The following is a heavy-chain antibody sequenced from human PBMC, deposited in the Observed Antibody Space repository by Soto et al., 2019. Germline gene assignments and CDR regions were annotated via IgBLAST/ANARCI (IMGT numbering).Heavy chain of an antibody. Sequence: QVQLVQSGAEVRKPGSSVQVSCKASGGTFYTYTFSWVRQAPGQGLEWMGSITPIYPTTNYAEKFQGRLTVTADGSTSTAYMELSSLTSDDTAVYYCARDLGRALVGFYYGLDVWGQGTTVTVSS. CDR3: ARDLGRALVGFYYGLDV. D-gene: IGHD5-18*01. CDR1: GGTFYTYT. V-gene: IGHV1-69*15. CDR2: ITPIYPTT. J-gene: IGHJ6*02.